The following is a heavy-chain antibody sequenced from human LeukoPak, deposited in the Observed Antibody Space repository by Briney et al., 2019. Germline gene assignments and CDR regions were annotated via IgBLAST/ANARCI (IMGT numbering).Heavy chain of an antibody. CDR1: GGSFSGYY. CDR3: ARWRGCYHVGDY. Sequence: SETLSLTCAVYGGSFSGYYWSWIRQPPGKGLEWIGEINHSGSTNYNPSLKSRVTISVDTSKNQFSLKLSSVTAADTAVYYCARWRGCYHVGDYWGQGTLVTVSS. J-gene: IGHJ4*02. CDR2: INHSGST. D-gene: IGHD4/OR15-4a*01. V-gene: IGHV4-34*01.